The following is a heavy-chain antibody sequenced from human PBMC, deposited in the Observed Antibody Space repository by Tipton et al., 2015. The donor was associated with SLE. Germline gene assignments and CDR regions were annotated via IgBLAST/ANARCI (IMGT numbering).Heavy chain of an antibody. V-gene: IGHV4-34*01. CDR3: ARLMRTCWSGYYSLSCGMAV. CDR2: INHSGST. J-gene: IGHJ6*02. Sequence: GLVKPSETLSLTCAVYGGSFSGYYWSWIRQPPGKGLEWIGEINHSGSTNYNPSLKSRVTISVDTSKNQFSLKLSSVTAADTAVYYCARLMRTCWSGYYSLSCGMAVWGQGTTVTVSS. CDR1: GGSFSGYY. D-gene: IGHD3-3*01.